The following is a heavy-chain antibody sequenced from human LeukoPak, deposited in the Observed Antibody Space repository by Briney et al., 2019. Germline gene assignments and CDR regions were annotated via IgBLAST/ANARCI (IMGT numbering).Heavy chain of an antibody. D-gene: IGHD3/OR15-3a*01. Sequence: GGSLRLPCEASGFTFRSFAMHWVRQAPGKGLEGVAVISYDGSNKYYADSVKGRFTISRDNSKNTLYLQMNSLRAEDTAVYYCARDAALWTGGFDYWGQGTLVTVSS. J-gene: IGHJ4*02. CDR3: ARDAALWTGGFDY. CDR1: GFTFRSFA. CDR2: ISYDGSNK. V-gene: IGHV3-30-3*01.